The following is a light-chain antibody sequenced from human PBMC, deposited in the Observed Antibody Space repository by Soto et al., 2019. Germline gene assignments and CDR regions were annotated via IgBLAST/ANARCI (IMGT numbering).Light chain of an antibody. CDR2: KAS. J-gene: IGKJ1*01. Sequence: ETQLALSRSTLCPSGRDSVTRTSLASQTISSWLAWYQQKPGKAPKLLIYKASTLKSGVPSRFSGSGSGTEFTLTISLLQPDDFATYYCKHYTSYSEAFGQGTRVDIK. V-gene: IGKV1-5*03. CDR1: QTISSW. CDR3: KHYTSYSEA.